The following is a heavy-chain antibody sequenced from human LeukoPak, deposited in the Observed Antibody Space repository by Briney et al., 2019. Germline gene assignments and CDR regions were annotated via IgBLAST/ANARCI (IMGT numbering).Heavy chain of an antibody. Sequence: ASVKVSCXASGYTFTGYYMHWVRQAPGQGLEWMGWTNPNSGGTNYAQKFQGRVTMTRDTSISTAYMELSRLRSDDTAVYYCARGPHQNYYDSSGVVGYWGQGTLVTVSS. CDR2: TNPNSGGT. CDR1: GYTFTGYY. V-gene: IGHV1-2*02. J-gene: IGHJ4*02. D-gene: IGHD3-22*01. CDR3: ARGPHQNYYDSSGVVGY.